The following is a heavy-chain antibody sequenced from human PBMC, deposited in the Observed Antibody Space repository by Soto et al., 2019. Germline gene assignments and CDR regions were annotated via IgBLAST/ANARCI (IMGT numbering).Heavy chain of an antibody. Sequence: PGGSLRLSCAASGLTFNKYAMNWVRQTPGKGLEWVSAISGSGDNTYYADSVKGRFTISRDNSGYTLDLQMSSLRAEDTAVYYCAKDQSFNMVRGVMVIDYWGQGALVTVSS. D-gene: IGHD3-10*01. J-gene: IGHJ4*02. CDR1: GLTFNKYA. CDR3: AKDQSFNMVRGVMVIDY. CDR2: ISGSGDNT. V-gene: IGHV3-23*01.